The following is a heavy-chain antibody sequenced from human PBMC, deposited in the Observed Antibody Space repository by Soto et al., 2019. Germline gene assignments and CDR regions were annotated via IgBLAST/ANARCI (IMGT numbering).Heavy chain of an antibody. V-gene: IGHV1-18*01. Sequence: QVQLVQSGAEVKKPGASVKVSCKASGYTFTSSGIIWVREAPGQGVEWMGWISAYSCNTNYAQKVQGRVTMTTDTSTSTAYMELTSLRSDDTAGYDCARDPDYYYDSSGYPSWCQGTLVTFSS. J-gene: IGHJ5*02. CDR3: ARDPDYYYDSSGYPS. CDR1: GYTFTSSG. CDR2: ISAYSCNT. D-gene: IGHD3-22*01.